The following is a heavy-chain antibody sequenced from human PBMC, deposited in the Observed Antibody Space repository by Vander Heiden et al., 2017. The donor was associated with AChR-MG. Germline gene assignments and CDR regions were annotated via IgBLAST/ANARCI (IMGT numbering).Heavy chain of an antibody. V-gene: IGHV4-39*01. Sequence: QLQLQESGPGLVKPSETLSLTCTVSGGSISSSTYYWGWIRQPPGKGLEWIGSIFYNGRTYYNPSLKSRATISIDTSKNQFSLKVSSVAAAETAVYSCARHHLSWSYNKAWFDPWGLVGLGTVS. D-gene: IGHD3-10*01. CDR1: GGSISSSTYY. CDR2: IFYNGRT. CDR3: ARHHLSWSYNKAWFDP. J-gene: IGHJ5*02.